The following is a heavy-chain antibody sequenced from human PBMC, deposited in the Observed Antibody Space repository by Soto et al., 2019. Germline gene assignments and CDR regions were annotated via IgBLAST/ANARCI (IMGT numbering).Heavy chain of an antibody. CDR3: ARDCEDLPAAIRGYYYYYGMDV. CDR2: ISSSSSYI. CDR1: GFTFSSYS. D-gene: IGHD2-2*02. J-gene: IGHJ6*02. Sequence: PGGSLRLSCAASGFTFSSYSMNWVRQAPGKGLEWVSSISSSSSYIYYADSVKGRFTVSRDNAKNSLYLQMNSLRAEDTAVYYCARDCEDLPAAIRGYYYYYGMDVWGQGTTVTVSS. V-gene: IGHV3-21*01.